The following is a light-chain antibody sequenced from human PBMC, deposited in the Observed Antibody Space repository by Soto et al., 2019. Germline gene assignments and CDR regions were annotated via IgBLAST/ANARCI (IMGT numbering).Light chain of an antibody. CDR2: RAS. V-gene: IGKV3-15*01. CDR1: QSLNGN. Sequence: EILMTQSPATLSVSPGERATLSCRASQSLNGNLAWYQQKPAQAPRLLISRASTRATDIPARFTGSGSGTEFTLTIDSLQSEDFAVYYCQQYNYWPSFGQGTKVEI. J-gene: IGKJ1*01. CDR3: QQYNYWPS.